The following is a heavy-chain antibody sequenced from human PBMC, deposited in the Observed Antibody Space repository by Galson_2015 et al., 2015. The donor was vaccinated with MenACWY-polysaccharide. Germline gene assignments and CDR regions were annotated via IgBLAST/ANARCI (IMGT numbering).Heavy chain of an antibody. CDR3: VRFSNSWFDS. D-gene: IGHD2/OR15-2a*01. V-gene: IGHV3-13*01. Sequence: SLRLSCAASGFTFSRYEMHWVRQATGKGLEWVSSIGTAGNTNYAGSVKGRFTISRENAKNSFHLQMNSLRAGDTAVYYCVRFSNSWFDSWGQGTLVTVSP. CDR2: IGTAGNT. J-gene: IGHJ5*01. CDR1: GFTFSRYE.